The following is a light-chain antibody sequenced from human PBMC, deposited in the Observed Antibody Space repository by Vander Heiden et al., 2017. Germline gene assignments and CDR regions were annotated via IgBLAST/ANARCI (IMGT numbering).Light chain of an antibody. CDR3: QQRSNWPPIT. V-gene: IGKV3-11*01. Sequence: EIVLTQSPATLSSSPGARATLSCRASQRVSSYLAWYQHKPGQATRLLIYDASNRATGIPARFSGSGSGTDFTLTISSLQPDDFAVYYCQQRSNWPPITFGQGTRLEIK. CDR1: QRVSSY. CDR2: DAS. J-gene: IGKJ5*01.